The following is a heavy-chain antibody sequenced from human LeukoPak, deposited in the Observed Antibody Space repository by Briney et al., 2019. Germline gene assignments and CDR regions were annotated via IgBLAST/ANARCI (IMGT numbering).Heavy chain of an antibody. CDR2: FDPEDGEI. V-gene: IGHV1-24*01. CDR1: GYTLTELS. D-gene: IGHD2-2*01. J-gene: IGHJ5*02. CDR3: ATVSCSSTSCYWRGANWFDP. Sequence: ASVKVSCKVSGYTLTELSMHWVRQAPGKGLEWMGGFDPEDGEIIYAQKFQGRVTMTEDTSTDTAYMELSSLRSEDTAVYYCATVSCSSTSCYWRGANWFDPWGQGTLVTVSS.